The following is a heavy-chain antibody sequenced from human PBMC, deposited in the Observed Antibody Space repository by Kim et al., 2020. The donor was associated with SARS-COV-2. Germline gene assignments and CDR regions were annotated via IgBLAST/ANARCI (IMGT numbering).Heavy chain of an antibody. CDR1: GGSISSYY. D-gene: IGHD3-10*01. J-gene: IGHJ5*02. Sequence: SETLSLTCTVSGGSISSYYWSWIRQPPGKGLEWIGYIYYSGSTNYNPSLKSRVTISVDTSKNQFSLKLSSVTAADTAVYYCARDKNYYGSGSWFDPWGQG. CDR3: ARDKNYYGSGSWFDP. V-gene: IGHV4-59*01. CDR2: IYYSGST.